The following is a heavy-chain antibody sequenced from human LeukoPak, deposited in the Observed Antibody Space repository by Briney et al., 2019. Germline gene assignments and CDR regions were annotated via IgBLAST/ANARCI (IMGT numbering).Heavy chain of an antibody. V-gene: IGHV4-61*05. J-gene: IGHJ6*03. CDR1: GGSISSSSYY. Sequence: SETLSLTCTVSGGSISSSSYYWGWIRQPPGKGLEWVGYIYYSGSTNYNPSLKSRVTISVDTSKNQFSLKLSSVTAADTAVYYCARGDPWGGYYHQVDDYYMDVWGKGTTVSVSS. CDR3: ARGDPWGGYYHQVDDYYMDV. D-gene: IGHD3-3*01. CDR2: IYYSGST.